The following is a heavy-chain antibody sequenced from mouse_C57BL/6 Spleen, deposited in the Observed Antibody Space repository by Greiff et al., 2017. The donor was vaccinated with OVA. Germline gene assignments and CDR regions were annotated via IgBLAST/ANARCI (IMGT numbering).Heavy chain of an antibody. Sequence: EVHLVESGEGLVKPGGSLKLSCAASGFTFSSYAMSWVRQTPEKRLEWVAYISSGGDYIYYADNVKGRFTISRDNARNTLYLQMSSLKSEDTAMYYCTALLWGFAYWGQGTLVTVSA. CDR3: TALLWGFAY. J-gene: IGHJ3*01. V-gene: IGHV5-9-1*02. CDR1: GFTFSSYA. CDR2: ISSGGDYI. D-gene: IGHD2-10*01.